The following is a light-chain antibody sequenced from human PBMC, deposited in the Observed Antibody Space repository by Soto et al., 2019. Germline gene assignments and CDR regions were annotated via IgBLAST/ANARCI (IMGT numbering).Light chain of an antibody. CDR1: QSLSTN. CDR3: HQSSKWRT. Sequence: EIVMTQSPATLSVSPGERATLSCRASQSLSTNFVWYQQRPGQAPRLLIYGASTRATGIPARFSGSGSGTEFTFTICSLQSVDLAVYYCHQSSKWRTFGLFTQVEI. J-gene: IGKJ1*01. V-gene: IGKV3-15*01. CDR2: GAS.